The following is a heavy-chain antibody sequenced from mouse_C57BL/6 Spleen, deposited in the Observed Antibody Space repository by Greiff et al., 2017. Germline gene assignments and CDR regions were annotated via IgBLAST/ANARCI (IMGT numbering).Heavy chain of an antibody. CDR3: ARRDYDGAWFAY. Sequence: QVQLQQPGAELVRPGSSVKLSCKASGYTFTSYWMHWVKQRPIQGLEWIGNIDPSDSETHYNQKFKDKATLTVDKSSSTAYMQLSSLTSEDSAVYYCARRDYDGAWFAYWGQGTLATVSA. V-gene: IGHV1-52*01. CDR1: GYTFTSYW. D-gene: IGHD2-4*01. CDR2: IDPSDSET. J-gene: IGHJ3*01.